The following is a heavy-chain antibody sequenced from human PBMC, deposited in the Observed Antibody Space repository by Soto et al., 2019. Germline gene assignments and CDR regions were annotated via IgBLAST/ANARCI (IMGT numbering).Heavy chain of an antibody. D-gene: IGHD5-12*01. CDR2: VYYSGST. J-gene: IGHJ6*03. V-gene: IGHV4-59*08. Sequence: SETLSLTCTISGGYISPYYWSWIRQPPGKGLECIGYVYYSGSTNYNPSLKSRVTISVDTSKNHFSLKLGSVTAADTAVYYCARVSGDEFYHYMDVWGKGTTVTVSS. CDR1: GGYISPYY. CDR3: ARVSGDEFYHYMDV.